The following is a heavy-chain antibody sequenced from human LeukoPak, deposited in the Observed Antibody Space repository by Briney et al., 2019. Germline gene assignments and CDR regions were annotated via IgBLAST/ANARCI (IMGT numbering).Heavy chain of an antibody. CDR2: ISSSSSTI. Sequence: GGSLRLSCAASGFTFSSFSMNWVRQAPGKGLEWVSYISSSSSTIYYADSVKGRFTISRDNAKNSLYLQMNSLRAEDTAVYYCARLLRFPNDAFDIWGQGTMVTVSS. V-gene: IGHV3-48*04. CDR3: ARLLRFPNDAFDI. J-gene: IGHJ3*02. CDR1: GFTFSSFS. D-gene: IGHD3-3*01.